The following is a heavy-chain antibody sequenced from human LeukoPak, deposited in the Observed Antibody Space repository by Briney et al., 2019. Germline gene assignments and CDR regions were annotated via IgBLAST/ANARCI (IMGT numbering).Heavy chain of an antibody. V-gene: IGHV3-23*01. J-gene: IGHJ4*02. CDR3: ARAPVTSCRGAFCYPFDY. D-gene: IGHD2-15*01. Sequence: PGGSLRLSCAASGFTFSNHGMNWVRQAPGKGLEWLSGISPRGGGTYYADSVKGRFTISRDNSKNTLYLQMNRLRVEDAAVYYCARAPVTSCRGAFCYPFDYWGQGTLVTVSS. CDR1: GFTFSNHG. CDR2: ISPRGGGT.